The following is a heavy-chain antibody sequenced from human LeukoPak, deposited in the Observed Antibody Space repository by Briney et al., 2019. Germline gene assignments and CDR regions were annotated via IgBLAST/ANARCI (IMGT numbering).Heavy chain of an antibody. J-gene: IGHJ4*02. D-gene: IGHD3-10*01. CDR3: ARSLWFGDLSHFDY. V-gene: IGHV2-5*01. Sequence: SGPTLVNPTQPLTLTCSFSGFSPSTGGVAVGWIRQPPGKALEWLALIYWNDDKRYRPSLQSRLTLTKDTSKNQVVLTMTNMDPVDTATYYCARSLWFGDLSHFDYWGQGTVVTVSS. CDR1: GFSPSTGGVA. CDR2: IYWNDDK.